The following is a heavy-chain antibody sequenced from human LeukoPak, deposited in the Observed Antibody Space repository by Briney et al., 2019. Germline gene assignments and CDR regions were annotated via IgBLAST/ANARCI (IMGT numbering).Heavy chain of an antibody. CDR3: AKDWDHPS. CDR2: MSSSGTPI. CDR1: GFTLSDHY. J-gene: IGHJ4*02. V-gene: IGHV3-11*04. Sequence: GGSLRLSCAASGFTLSDHYMNWIRLVPGKGLEWLAHMSSSGTPIYYADSVKGRFTISRDNAKNSLYLQMNSLRAEDTAVYYCAKDWDHPSWGQGTLVTVSS. D-gene: IGHD1-26*01.